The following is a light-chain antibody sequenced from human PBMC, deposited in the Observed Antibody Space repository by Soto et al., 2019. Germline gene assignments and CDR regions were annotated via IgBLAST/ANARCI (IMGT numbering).Light chain of an antibody. CDR3: QQYKSYPLT. Sequence: DIQMTQSPSTLSASVGDRVTITCRASQTISSWLAWYQQRPGKAPKLLIYKASALESGVPSRFSGSGSGTEFTLTISRLQPEDFGRYYCQQYKSYPLTFGGGTKVEIK. J-gene: IGKJ4*01. CDR1: QTISSW. V-gene: IGKV1-5*03. CDR2: KAS.